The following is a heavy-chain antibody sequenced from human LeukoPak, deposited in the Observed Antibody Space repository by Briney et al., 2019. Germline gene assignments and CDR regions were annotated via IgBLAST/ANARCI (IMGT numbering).Heavy chain of an antibody. V-gene: IGHV3-74*01. D-gene: IGHD6-13*01. CDR3: ARESSSWYETIDY. Sequence: GGSLRLSCAASGFTFSSYWMHWVRQAPGKGLVWVSRINSDGSSTSYADSVKGRFTISRDNAKNTLYLQMNSLRAEDTAAYYCARESSSWYETIDYWGQGTLVTVSS. J-gene: IGHJ4*02. CDR2: INSDGSST. CDR1: GFTFSSYW.